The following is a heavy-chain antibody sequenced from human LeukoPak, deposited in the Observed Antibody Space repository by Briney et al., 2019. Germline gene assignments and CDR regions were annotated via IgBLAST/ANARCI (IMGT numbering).Heavy chain of an antibody. D-gene: IGHD5-12*01. CDR3: AKGAARGYSGYDPYFDY. J-gene: IGHJ4*02. CDR1: GFTFSSYA. CDR2: ISGSGGST. V-gene: IGHV3-23*01. Sequence: GGSLRLSGAASGFTFSSYAMSWVRQAPGKGLEWVSAISGSGGSTYYADSVKGRFTISRDNSKNTLYLQMNSLRAEDTAVYYCAKGAARGYSGYDPYFDYWGQGTLVTVSS.